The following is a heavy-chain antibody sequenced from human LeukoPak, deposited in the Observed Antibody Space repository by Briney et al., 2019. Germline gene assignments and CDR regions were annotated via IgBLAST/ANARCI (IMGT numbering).Heavy chain of an antibody. D-gene: IGHD3-10*01. Sequence: SETLSLTCTVSGGSISRYYWSWIRQPPGKGLEWIGYKDYSGSTNYNRSLKSRVTISVDTSKNQFSLKLRSVTAADTAVYYCARGPRFGELLWHWFDPWGQGTLVTVSS. CDR2: KDYSGST. J-gene: IGHJ5*02. CDR1: GGSISRYY. V-gene: IGHV4-59*08. CDR3: ARGPRFGELLWHWFDP.